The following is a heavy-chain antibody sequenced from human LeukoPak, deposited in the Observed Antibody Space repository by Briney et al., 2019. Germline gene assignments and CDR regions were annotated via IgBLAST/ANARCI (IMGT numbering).Heavy chain of an antibody. J-gene: IGHJ4*02. V-gene: IGHV3-7*05. D-gene: IGHD3-3*01. CDR1: GFTFRNYW. Sequence: PGGALRLSCAAAGFTFRNYWMNWVRQAPGKGLEWLANTNEDRSEKYYVDSVRGRFTISRDNAKNALYLQINSLRAEDTAVYYCARDFGDWGQGTLVTVSS. CDR3: ARDFGD. CDR2: TNEDRSEK.